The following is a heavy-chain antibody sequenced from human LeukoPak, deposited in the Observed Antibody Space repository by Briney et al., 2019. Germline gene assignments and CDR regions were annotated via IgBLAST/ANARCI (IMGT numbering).Heavy chain of an antibody. J-gene: IGHJ4*02. CDR2: FDPEDGET. CDR3: ATDLGGSGSYYSPLGY. Sequence: ASVKVSCKVSGYTLTELSMHWVRQAPGKGLEWMGGFDPEDGETIYAQKFQGRVTMTEDTSTDTAYMELSSLRSEDTAVYYCATDLGGSGSYYSPLGYWGQETLVTVSS. CDR1: GYTLTELS. V-gene: IGHV1-24*01. D-gene: IGHD3-10*01.